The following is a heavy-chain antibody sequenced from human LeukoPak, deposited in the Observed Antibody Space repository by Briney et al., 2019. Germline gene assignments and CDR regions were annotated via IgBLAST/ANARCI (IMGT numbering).Heavy chain of an antibody. CDR1: GYTFTSYG. Sequence: ASVKVSCKASGYTFTSYGISWVRQAPGQGLEWMGWISAYNGNTNYAQKLQGRVTMTTDTSTSTAYMELRSLRYDDTAVYYCARDRGYYYGSGSYYDYWGQGTLVTVSS. CDR3: ARDRGYYYGSGSYYDY. V-gene: IGHV1-18*01. CDR2: ISAYNGNT. J-gene: IGHJ4*02. D-gene: IGHD3-10*01.